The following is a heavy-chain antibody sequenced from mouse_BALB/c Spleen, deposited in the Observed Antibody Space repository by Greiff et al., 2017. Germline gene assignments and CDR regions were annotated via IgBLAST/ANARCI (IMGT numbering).Heavy chain of an antibody. CDR1: GYAFTSYN. J-gene: IGHJ4*01. D-gene: IGHD2-14*01. V-gene: IGHV1S135*01. CDR2: IDPYNGGT. CDR3: AREKDYRYLYAMDY. Sequence: EVKLMESGPELVKPGASVKVSCKASGYAFTSYNMYWVKQSHGKSLEWIGYIDPYNGGTSYNQKFKGKATLTVDKSSSTAYMHLNSLTSEDSAVYYCAREKDYRYLYAMDYWGQGTSVTVSS.